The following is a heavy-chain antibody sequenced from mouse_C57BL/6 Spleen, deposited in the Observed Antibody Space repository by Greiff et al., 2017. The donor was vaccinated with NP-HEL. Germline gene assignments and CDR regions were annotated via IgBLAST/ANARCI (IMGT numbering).Heavy chain of an antibody. D-gene: IGHD1-2*01. CDR1: GYAFSSSW. J-gene: IGHJ2*01. CDR3: AREGNYYGPLDY. Sequence: QVQLQQSGPELVKPGASVKISCKASGYAFSSSWMNWVKQRPGKGLEWIGRIYPGDGDTNYNGKFKGKATLTADKSSSTAYMPLSSLTSEDSAVYFCAREGNYYGPLDYWGQGTTLTVSS. CDR2: IYPGDGDT. V-gene: IGHV1-82*01.